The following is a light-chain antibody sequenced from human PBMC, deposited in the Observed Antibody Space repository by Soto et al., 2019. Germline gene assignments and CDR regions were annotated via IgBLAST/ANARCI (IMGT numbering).Light chain of an antibody. CDR1: SANIGAGYD. CDR3: HSYDSSLSADV. J-gene: IGLJ1*01. CDR2: GNT. V-gene: IGLV1-40*01. Sequence: QSVLAQPPSVSGAPGQRVTISCTGSSANIGAGYDVHWYQQFPGTAPKLLIYGNTNRPSGVPDRFSGSKSGTSASLAITGPQAEDEADYYCHSYDSSLSADVFXTGTKLTVL.